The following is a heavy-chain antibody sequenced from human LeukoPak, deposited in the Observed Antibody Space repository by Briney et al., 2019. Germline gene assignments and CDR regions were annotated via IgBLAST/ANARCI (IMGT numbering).Heavy chain of an antibody. D-gene: IGHD3-10*01. CDR3: AKDIRVRGAPNLYYYYYGMDV. CDR2: ISDSGGST. V-gene: IGHV3-23*01. CDR1: GFTFSSYA. Sequence: PGGSLRLSCAASGFTFSSYAMSWVRQAPGKGLEWVSAISDSGGSTYYADSVKGRFTISRDNSKNTLYLQMNSLRAEDTAVYYCAKDIRVRGAPNLYYYYYGMDVWGQGTTVTVSS. J-gene: IGHJ6*02.